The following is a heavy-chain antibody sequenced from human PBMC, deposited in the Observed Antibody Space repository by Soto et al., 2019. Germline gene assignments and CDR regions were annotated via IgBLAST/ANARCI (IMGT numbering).Heavy chain of an antibody. CDR1: GFTVSSKF. CDR2: IYSGGSI. V-gene: IGHV3-53*01. J-gene: IGHJ3*01. CDR3: ATSGIASAGTRVHAFDV. Sequence: PGGSLRLSCAASGFTVSSKFMNWVRQPPGKGLERVSIIYSGGSIYYADSVTGRFTISRDNSKNTLYLQMNTLRAEDTAVYYCATSGIASAGTRVHAFDVWGQGTVVTVSS. D-gene: IGHD6-13*01.